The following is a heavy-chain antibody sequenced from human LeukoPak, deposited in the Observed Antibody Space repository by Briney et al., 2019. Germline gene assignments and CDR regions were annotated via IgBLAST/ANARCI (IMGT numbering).Heavy chain of an antibody. D-gene: IGHD1-7*01. Sequence: ASVKVSCKASGYTFKGYYMHWVRQAPGQGLEWMGWINPNSGGTNYAQNFQGRVTMTRDTSISTAYMELSRLRAEDTAVYYCARHISPWKYPDAFDIWGQGTMVTVSP. CDR1: GYTFKGYY. V-gene: IGHV1-2*02. J-gene: IGHJ3*02. CDR3: ARHISPWKYPDAFDI. CDR2: INPNSGGT.